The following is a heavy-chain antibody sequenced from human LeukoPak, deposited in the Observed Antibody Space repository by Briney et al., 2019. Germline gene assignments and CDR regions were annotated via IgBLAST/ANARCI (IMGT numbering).Heavy chain of an antibody. CDR3: ARELLRGSYLVFDY. J-gene: IGHJ4*02. CDR1: GYTFTSYG. D-gene: IGHD1-26*01. Sequence: ASVKVSCKASGYTFTSYGISWVRQAPGQGLEWMGWISAYNGNTNYAQKLQGRATMTRDTSTSTAYMELSSLRSEDTAVYYCARELLRGSYLVFDYWGQGTLVTVSS. V-gene: IGHV1-18*01. CDR2: ISAYNGNT.